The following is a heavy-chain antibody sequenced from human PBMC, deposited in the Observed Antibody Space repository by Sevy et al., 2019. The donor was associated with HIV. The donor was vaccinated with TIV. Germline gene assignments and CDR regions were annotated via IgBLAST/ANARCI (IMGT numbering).Heavy chain of an antibody. CDR3: AKEEYYYDSRSSDWFDP. CDR1: GFNFSPYA. CDR2: VSSDGTTR. V-gene: IGHV3-30*18. Sequence: GGSLRLSCAASGFNFSPYAMHWVRQGPGKGLEWVATVSSDGTTRSYVDSIKGRFSLSRDNSKNTLYLQMNNLTPEDTAVYYCAKEEYYYDSRSSDWFDPWGPGALVTVSS. D-gene: IGHD3-22*01. J-gene: IGHJ5*02.